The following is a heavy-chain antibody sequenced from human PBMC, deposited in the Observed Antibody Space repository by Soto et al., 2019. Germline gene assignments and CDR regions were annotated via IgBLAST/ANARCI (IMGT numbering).Heavy chain of an antibody. CDR1: GDTVTNFY. J-gene: IGHJ6*02. CDR2: INPSASHT. Sequence: QVHLVQSGAEVKKPGASVKVSCKASGDTVTNFYVHWVRQAPGQGLEWMGIINPSASHTTYAQKFQCRLTLTTDTSTATVYMELSSLTSEDTALYFCARDRFGTAAPRCMDVWGQGTTVTVSS. V-gene: IGHV1-46*01. D-gene: IGHD3-16*01. CDR3: ARDRFGTAAPRCMDV.